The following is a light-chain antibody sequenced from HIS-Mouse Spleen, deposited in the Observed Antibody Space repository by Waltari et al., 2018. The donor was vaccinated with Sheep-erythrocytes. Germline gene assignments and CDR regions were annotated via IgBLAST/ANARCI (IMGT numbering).Light chain of an antibody. CDR2: EDS. Sequence: SYELTQPPSVSVSPGQTARITCSGAALPKNYAYWYQQKSGQAPVLVIYEDSKRPSGIPVRFSGSSSGTMATLTISGAQVEDEADYYCYSTDSSGNHRVFGTGTKVTVL. CDR3: YSTDSSGNHRV. J-gene: IGLJ1*01. V-gene: IGLV3-10*01. CDR1: ALPKNY.